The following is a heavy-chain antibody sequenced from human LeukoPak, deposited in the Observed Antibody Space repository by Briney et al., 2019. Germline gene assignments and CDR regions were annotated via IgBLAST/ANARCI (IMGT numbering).Heavy chain of an antibody. CDR2: IIPIFGTA. Sequence: SSVKVSCKASGGTFSSYAISWVRQAPGQGLEWMGRIIPIFGTANYAQKLQGRVTITTDESTSTAHMELSSLRSEDTAVYYCARDFDCSGGSCHYYFDYWGQGTLVTVSS. CDR3: ARDFDCSGGSCHYYFDY. CDR1: GGTFSSYA. V-gene: IGHV1-69*05. J-gene: IGHJ4*02. D-gene: IGHD2-15*01.